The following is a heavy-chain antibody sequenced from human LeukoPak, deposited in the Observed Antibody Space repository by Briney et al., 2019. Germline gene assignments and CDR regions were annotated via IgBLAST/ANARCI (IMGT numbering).Heavy chain of an antibody. CDR2: IIPILGIA. Sequence: GASVKVSCKASGATFSSYTISWVRQAPGQGLEWMGRIIPILGIANYAQKFQGRVTITADKSTSKAYMELSSLRSEDTAVYYCARDLDSSGHIDYWGQGTLVTVSS. CDR3: ARDLDSSGHIDY. V-gene: IGHV1-69*04. CDR1: GATFSSYT. D-gene: IGHD3-22*01. J-gene: IGHJ4*02.